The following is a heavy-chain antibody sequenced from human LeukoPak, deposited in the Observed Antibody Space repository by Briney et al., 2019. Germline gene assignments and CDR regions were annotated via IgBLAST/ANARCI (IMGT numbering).Heavy chain of an antibody. Sequence: SGGSLRLSCAASGFTFSSYDMSWVRQAPGKGLEWVSSIGSSGINTYYADSVKGRFTVSRDNSKNTMYLQMNSLRAGDTAVYYCAKLLTAGGSDYWGQGSLVTVSS. CDR1: GFTFSSYD. D-gene: IGHD6-13*01. CDR2: IGSSGINT. J-gene: IGHJ4*02. CDR3: AKLLTAGGSDY. V-gene: IGHV3-23*01.